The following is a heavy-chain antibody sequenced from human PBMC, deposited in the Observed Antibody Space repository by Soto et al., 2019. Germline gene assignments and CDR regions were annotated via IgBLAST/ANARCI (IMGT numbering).Heavy chain of an antibody. Sequence: SETLSLTCTVSGGSISSYYWSWIRQPPGKGLEWIGYIYYSGSTNYNPSLKSRVTISVDTPKNQFALKLSSVTAADTAVYYCARQQPLNKWLDPWGQGTLVTVSS. CDR2: IYYSGST. CDR3: ARQQPLNKWLDP. V-gene: IGHV4-59*01. J-gene: IGHJ5*02. CDR1: GGSISSYY. D-gene: IGHD5-18*01.